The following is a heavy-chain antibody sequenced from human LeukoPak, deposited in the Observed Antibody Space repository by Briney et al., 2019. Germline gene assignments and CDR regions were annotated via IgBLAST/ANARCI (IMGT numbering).Heavy chain of an antibody. Sequence: PGGSLRLSCAASGFTFSSYGMHWVRQAPGKGLDWVAVISYDGSNKYYANSVKGRFTISRDNSKNTLYLEMNSLRAEDTAVYYCAKRAGAGPSVDYWGQGTLVTVSS. CDR1: GFTFSSYG. V-gene: IGHV3-30*18. D-gene: IGHD1-26*01. CDR2: ISYDGSNK. CDR3: AKRAGAGPSVDY. J-gene: IGHJ4*02.